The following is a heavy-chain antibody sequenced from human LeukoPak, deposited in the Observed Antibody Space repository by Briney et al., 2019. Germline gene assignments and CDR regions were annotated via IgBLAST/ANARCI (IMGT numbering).Heavy chain of an antibody. CDR2: IYYSGST. CDR1: GCSNSSYY. V-gene: IGHV4-59*01. D-gene: IGHD5-18*01. CDR3: ARTTEGGYTYDYFYYYYMDV. Sequence: SETLSLTCTVSGCSNSSYYWSWIRQPPGKGLEWIGCIYYSGSTNYNPSLKSRVTMSVDTSKNQFSLKLNSVTAADTAVYYCARTTEGGYTYDYFYYYYMDVWGKGTTVTISS. J-gene: IGHJ6*03.